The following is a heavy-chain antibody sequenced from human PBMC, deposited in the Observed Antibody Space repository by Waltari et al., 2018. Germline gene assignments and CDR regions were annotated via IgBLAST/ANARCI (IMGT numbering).Heavy chain of an antibody. CDR3: ASGLLAPITIFGVVPNEYFQH. CDR2: INPNSGGT. J-gene: IGHJ1*01. Sequence: QVQLVQSGAEVKKPGASVKVSCKASGYTFTGYYMHWVRQAPGQGLEWMGRINPNSGGTNYAQKFQGRVTMTRDTSISTAYMELSRLRSDDTAVYYCASGLLAPITIFGVVPNEYFQHWGQGTLVTVSS. V-gene: IGHV1-2*06. CDR1: GYTFTGYY. D-gene: IGHD3-3*01.